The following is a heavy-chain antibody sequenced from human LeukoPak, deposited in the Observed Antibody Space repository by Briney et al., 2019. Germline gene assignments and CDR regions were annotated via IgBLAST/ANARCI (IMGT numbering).Heavy chain of an antibody. Sequence: ASVKVSCKASGYTFTSYDINWVRQATGQGLEWMGWMNPNSGNTGYAQKFQGRVTMTRNTSISTAYMELSSLRSEDTAVYYCARAQWSSIATRPPPPYGYWGQGTLVTVSS. CDR1: GYTFTSYD. D-gene: IGHD6-6*01. CDR3: ARAQWSSIATRPPPPYGY. V-gene: IGHV1-8*01. CDR2: MNPNSGNT. J-gene: IGHJ4*02.